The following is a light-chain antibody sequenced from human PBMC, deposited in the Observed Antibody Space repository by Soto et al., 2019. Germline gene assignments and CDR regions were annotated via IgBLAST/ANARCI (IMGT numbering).Light chain of an antibody. CDR2: GAS. CDR1: QSVNKY. V-gene: IGKV3-11*01. Sequence: EIVLTQSPATLSLSPGERATLSCRASQSVNKYLHWYQQKPGQAPRLLMYGASTGATGIPARFSGSGSGTDFTLTISRLEPEHFAVYYCQQYAASPITFGQGTRLEIK. J-gene: IGKJ5*01. CDR3: QQYAASPIT.